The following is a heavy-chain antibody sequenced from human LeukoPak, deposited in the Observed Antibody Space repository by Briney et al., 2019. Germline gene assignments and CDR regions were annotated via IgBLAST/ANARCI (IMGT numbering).Heavy chain of an antibody. D-gene: IGHD3-3*01. Sequence: GGSLRLSCAASGFTFSSYAMSWVRQAPGKGLEWVSAISGSGGSTYYADSVKGRFAISRDNSKNTLYLQMNSLSAEDTAVYYCAKDRPTYYDFWSGYSPLDYWGQGTLVTVSS. CDR2: ISGSGGST. CDR3: AKDRPTYYDFWSGYSPLDY. CDR1: GFTFSSYA. J-gene: IGHJ4*02. V-gene: IGHV3-23*01.